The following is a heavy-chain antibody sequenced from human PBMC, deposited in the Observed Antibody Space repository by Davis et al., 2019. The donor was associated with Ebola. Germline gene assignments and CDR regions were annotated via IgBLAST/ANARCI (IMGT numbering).Heavy chain of an antibody. V-gene: IGHV3-33*01. J-gene: IGHJ4*02. CDR2: IWYDGSNK. D-gene: IGHD3-3*01. Sequence: GESLKISCAASGFTFSSYGMHWVRQAPGKGLEWVAVIWYDGSNKYYADSVKGRFTISRDNSKNTLYLQMNSLRAEDTAVYYCAREKRITIFGVVIKPLDYWGQGTLVTVSS. CDR1: GFTFSSYG. CDR3: AREKRITIFGVVIKPLDY.